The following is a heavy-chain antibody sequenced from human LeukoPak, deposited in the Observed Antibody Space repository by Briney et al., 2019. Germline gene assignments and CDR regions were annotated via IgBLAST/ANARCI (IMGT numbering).Heavy chain of an antibody. CDR3: AASAYFYYDSSGQPFDY. CDR2: ISWNSGSI. V-gene: IGHV3-9*03. CDR1: GFTFDDYA. D-gene: IGHD3-22*01. J-gene: IGHJ4*02. Sequence: GRSLRLSCAASGFTFDDYAMHWVRQAPGKGLEWASGISWNSGSIGYADSVKGRFTISRDNAKNSLYLQMNSLRAEDMALYYCAASAYFYYDSSGQPFDYWGQGTLVTVSS.